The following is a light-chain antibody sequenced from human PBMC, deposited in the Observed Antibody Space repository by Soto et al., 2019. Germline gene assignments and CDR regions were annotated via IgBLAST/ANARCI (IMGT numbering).Light chain of an antibody. Sequence: QSALTQPASVSGSPGQSITISCTGTSSDVGGYNYVSWYQHHPGKAPKLMIYEVSNRPSGVSDRFSGSKSANTASLTISGLQAEDEADYYCTSYTSSSTLLFGGGTQLTVL. CDR1: SSDVGGYNY. V-gene: IGLV2-14*01. J-gene: IGLJ2*01. CDR3: TSYTSSSTLL. CDR2: EVS.